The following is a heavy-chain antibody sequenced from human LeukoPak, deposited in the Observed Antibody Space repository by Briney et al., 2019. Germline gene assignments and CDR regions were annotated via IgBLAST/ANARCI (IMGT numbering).Heavy chain of an antibody. D-gene: IGHD3-10*01. CDR1: GGSISSGGYS. CDR2: IYHSGST. V-gene: IGHV4-30-2*01. Sequence: SETLSLTCAVSGGSISSGGYSWSWIRQPPGTGLEWIGYIYHSGSTCYNPSLKSRVTISVDRSKNQFSLKLSSVTAADTAVYYCAREAMVRGTWFDPWGQGTLVTVSS. CDR3: AREAMVRGTWFDP. J-gene: IGHJ5*02.